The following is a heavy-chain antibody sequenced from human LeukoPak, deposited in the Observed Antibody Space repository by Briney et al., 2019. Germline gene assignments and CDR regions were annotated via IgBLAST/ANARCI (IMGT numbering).Heavy chain of an antibody. CDR3: ARISSSNWYNERGAFDV. CDR2: VYYTGST. J-gene: IGHJ3*01. Sequence: SETLSLTCTVSGGSISSYYWSWVRQPPGKGLEWIGFVYYTGSTNYSPSLKSRVTISVDTSKNQFSLKLRSVTAAVTAVYYCARISSSNWYNERGAFDVWGQGTMVTVSS. CDR1: GGSISSYY. D-gene: IGHD6-13*01. V-gene: IGHV4-59*01.